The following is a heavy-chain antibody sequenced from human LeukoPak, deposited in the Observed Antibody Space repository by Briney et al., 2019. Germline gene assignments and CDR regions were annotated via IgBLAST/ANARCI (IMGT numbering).Heavy chain of an antibody. Sequence: SETLSLTCTVSGGSISSYYWSWIRQPPGKGLEWIGYIYHSGTTNYNPSLKSRVAMSVDTSKNQFSLKMTSVTAADTAVYYCARERTVDPYMDVWGKGTTVTVSS. CDR3: ARERTVDPYMDV. J-gene: IGHJ6*03. V-gene: IGHV4-59*01. CDR2: IYHSGTT. CDR1: GGSISSYY. D-gene: IGHD4-23*01.